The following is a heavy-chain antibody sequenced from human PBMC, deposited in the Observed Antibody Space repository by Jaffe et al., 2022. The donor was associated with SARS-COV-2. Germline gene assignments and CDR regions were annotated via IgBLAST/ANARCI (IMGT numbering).Heavy chain of an antibody. D-gene: IGHD2-21*01. CDR3: ARVTPHQSVVQRYYYYYYGMDV. J-gene: IGHJ6*02. V-gene: IGHV4-59*01. CDR1: GGSISSYY. CDR2: IYYSGST. Sequence: QVQLQESGPGLVKPSETLSLTCTVSGGSISSYYWSWIRQPPGKGLEWIGYIYYSGSTNYNPSLKSRVTISVDTSKNQFSLKLSSVTAADTAVYYCARVTPHQSVVQRYYYYYYGMDVWGQGTTVTVSS.